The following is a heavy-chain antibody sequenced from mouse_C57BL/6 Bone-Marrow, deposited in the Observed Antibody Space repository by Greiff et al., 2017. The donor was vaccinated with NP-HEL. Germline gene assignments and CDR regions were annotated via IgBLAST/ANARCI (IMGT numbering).Heavy chain of an antibody. CDR3: ARVPCRQLRLQAMDY. CDR2: ISDGGSYT. Sequence: DVHLVESGGGLVKPGGSLKLSCAASGFTFSSYAMSWVRQTPEKRLEWVATISDGGSYTYYPDNVKGRFTISRDNAKNNLYLQMSHLKSEDTAMYYCARVPCRQLRLQAMDYWGQGTSVTVSS. CDR1: GFTFSSYA. J-gene: IGHJ4*01. D-gene: IGHD3-2*02. V-gene: IGHV5-4*01.